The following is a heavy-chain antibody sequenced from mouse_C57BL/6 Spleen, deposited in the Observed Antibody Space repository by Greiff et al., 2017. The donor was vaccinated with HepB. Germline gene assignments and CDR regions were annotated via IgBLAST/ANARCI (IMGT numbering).Heavy chain of an antibody. D-gene: IGHD1-1*01. Sequence: QVQLQQPGAELVKPGASVKLSCKASGYTFTSYWMHWVKQRPGRGLEWIGRIDPNSGGTKYNEKFKSKATLTVDIPSSTAYMQLSSLTSEDSAVYYCAGITTVVATGAMDYWGQGTSVTVSS. J-gene: IGHJ4*01. CDR3: AGITTVVATGAMDY. CDR2: IDPNSGGT. CDR1: GYTFTSYW. V-gene: IGHV1-72*01.